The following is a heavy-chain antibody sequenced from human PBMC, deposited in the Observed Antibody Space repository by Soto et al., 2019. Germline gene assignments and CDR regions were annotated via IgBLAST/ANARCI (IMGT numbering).Heavy chain of an antibody. CDR3: ARDPGGSSGWYPDFDY. CDR2: IIPIFGTA. V-gene: IGHV1-69*06. J-gene: IGHJ4*02. D-gene: IGHD6-19*01. Sequence: SVKVSCKASGGTFSSYAISWVRQAPGQGLEWMGGIIPIFGTANYAQKFQGRVTITADKSTSTAYMELSSLRSEDTAVYYCARDPGGSSGWYPDFDYWGQGTLVTVSS. CDR1: GGTFSSYA.